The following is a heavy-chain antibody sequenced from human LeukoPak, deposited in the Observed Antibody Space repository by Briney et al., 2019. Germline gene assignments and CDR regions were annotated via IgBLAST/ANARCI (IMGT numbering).Heavy chain of an antibody. V-gene: IGHV3-49*03. J-gene: IGHJ4*02. CDR1: GFTFGGYA. D-gene: IGHD3-10*01. Sequence: GGSLRLSCTGSGFTFGGYAMSWFRQAPGKGLEWVGFIRSKAYGGTTEYAASVKGRFTISRDDSKSIAYLQMNSLKTEDTAVYYCTRVNYYGLGSYYIGSFDYWGQGTLVTVSS. CDR2: IRSKAYGGTT. CDR3: TRVNYYGLGSYYIGSFDY.